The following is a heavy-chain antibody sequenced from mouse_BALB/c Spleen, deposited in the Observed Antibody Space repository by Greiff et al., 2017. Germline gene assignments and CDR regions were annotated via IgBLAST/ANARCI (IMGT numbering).Heavy chain of an antibody. D-gene: IGHD1-1*01. J-gene: IGHJ4*01. CDR1: GFTFTDYY. V-gene: IGHV7-3*02. CDR3: ERDRTTVVATDAMDY. CDR2: IRNKANGYTT. Sequence: EVKLMESGGGLVQPGGSLRLSCATSGFTFTDYYMSWVRQPPGKALEWLGFIRNKANGYTTEYSASVKGRFTISRDNSQSILYLQMNTLRAEDSATYYWERDRTTVVATDAMDYGGQGTSVTVSS.